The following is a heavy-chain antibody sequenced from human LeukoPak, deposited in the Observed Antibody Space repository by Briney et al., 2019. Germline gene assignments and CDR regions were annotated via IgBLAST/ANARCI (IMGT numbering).Heavy chain of an antibody. CDR2: INPNSGGT. D-gene: IGHD2-2*01. J-gene: IGHJ6*03. V-gene: IGHV1-2*06. CDR3: ARHVYCRSTSCSYYYYYMDV. CDR1: GYTFTDYY. Sequence: GASVKVSCKASGYTFTDYYMHWVRQAPGQGLEWMGRINPNSGGTNYAQKFQGRVTMTRDTSISTAYMELSRLSSDDTAVYYCARHVYCRSTSCSYYYYYMDVWGKGTTVTVSS.